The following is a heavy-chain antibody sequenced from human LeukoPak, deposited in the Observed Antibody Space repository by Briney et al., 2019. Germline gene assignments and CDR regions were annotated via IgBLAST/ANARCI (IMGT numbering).Heavy chain of an antibody. D-gene: IGHD3-22*01. J-gene: IGHJ4*02. Sequence: GGSLRLSCAASGFTFSSYSMNWVRQAPGKGLEWVSSISSSSSYIYYAGSVRGRFTISRDNAKNSLYLRMHSLRAEDTAVYYCASNLRYNYDSSGYDFDYWGQGTLVTVSS. CDR3: ASNLRYNYDSSGYDFDY. CDR2: ISSSSSYI. CDR1: GFTFSSYS. V-gene: IGHV3-21*01.